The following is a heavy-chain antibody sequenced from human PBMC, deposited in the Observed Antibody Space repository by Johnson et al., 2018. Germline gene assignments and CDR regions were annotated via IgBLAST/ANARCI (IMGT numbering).Heavy chain of an antibody. Sequence: QLVESGGGVVQPGRSXRLSCAASGFTFSSYGMHWVRQAPGKGLEWVAVISYDGSNKYYADADDSVKGRFTISRDKAKNTLYLQMNSLRAEDTAVYYGAKRAVAGTGRAFDIWGQGTMVTVSS. CDR2: ISYDGSNK. CDR3: AKRAVAGTGRAFDI. J-gene: IGHJ3*02. D-gene: IGHD6-19*01. CDR1: GFTFSSYG. V-gene: IGHV3-30*18.